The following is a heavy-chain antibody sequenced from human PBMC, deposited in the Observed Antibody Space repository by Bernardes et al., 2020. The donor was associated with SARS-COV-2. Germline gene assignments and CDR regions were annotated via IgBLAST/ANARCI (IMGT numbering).Heavy chain of an antibody. CDR1: GFTFDDYA. CDR3: AKDRTAMGDAFDI. D-gene: IGHD5-18*01. V-gene: IGHV3-9*01. J-gene: IGHJ3*02. CDR2: ISWNSGSI. Sequence: GGSLRLSCAASGFTFDDYAMHWVRQAPGKGLEWVSGISWNSGSIGYADSVKGRFTISRDNAKNSLYLQMNSLRAEDTALYYCAKDRTAMGDAFDIWGQGTMVTVSS.